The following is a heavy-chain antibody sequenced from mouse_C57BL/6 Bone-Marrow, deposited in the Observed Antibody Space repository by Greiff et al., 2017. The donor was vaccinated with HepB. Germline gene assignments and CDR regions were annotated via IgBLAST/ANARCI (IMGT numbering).Heavy chain of an antibody. Sequence: VQLQQSGAELARPGASVKLSCKASGYTFTSYGISWVKQSTGQGLEWIGEIYPRSGNTYYNEKFKGKATLTADKSSSTAYMELRSLTSEDSAVYFCARKGQRNWFAYWGQGTLVTVSA. J-gene: IGHJ3*01. CDR2: IYPRSGNT. CDR1: GYTFTSYG. CDR3: ARKGQRNWFAY. V-gene: IGHV1-81*01. D-gene: IGHD3-3*01.